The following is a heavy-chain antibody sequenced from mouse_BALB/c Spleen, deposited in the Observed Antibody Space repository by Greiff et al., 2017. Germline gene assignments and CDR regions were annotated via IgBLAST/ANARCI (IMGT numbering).Heavy chain of an antibody. Sequence: EVKLVESGGGLVQPGGSLRLSCATSGFTFTDYYMSWVRQPPGKALEWVGFIRNKANGYTTEYSASVKGRFTISRDNSQSILYLQMNTLRAEDSATYYCARDYGSSYWYFDVWGAGTTVTVSS. CDR1: GFTFTDYY. CDR3: ARDYGSSYWYFDV. J-gene: IGHJ1*01. V-gene: IGHV7-3*02. D-gene: IGHD1-1*01. CDR2: IRNKANGYTT.